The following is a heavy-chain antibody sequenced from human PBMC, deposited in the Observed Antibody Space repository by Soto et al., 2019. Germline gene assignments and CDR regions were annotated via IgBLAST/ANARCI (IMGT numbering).Heavy chain of an antibody. D-gene: IGHD3-3*01. J-gene: IGHJ4*02. CDR3: AHRVLRTVFGLVTTTAIYFDF. CDR2: IYWDDDK. V-gene: IGHV2-5*02. Sequence: QITLNESGPTQVKPRQTLTLTCTFSGFSLTNCGVGVGWIRLSPGKALEWRARIYWDDDKRYSPSLKSRLTITKDTSKNQVVLTMADLDPADTATYYCAHRVLRTVFGLVTTTAIYFDFWGQGTPVAVSS. CDR1: GFSLTNCGVG.